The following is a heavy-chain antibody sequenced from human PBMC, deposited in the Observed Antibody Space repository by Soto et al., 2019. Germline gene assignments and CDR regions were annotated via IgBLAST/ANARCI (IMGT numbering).Heavy chain of an antibody. CDR2: MNPNSGNT. V-gene: IGHV1-8*01. D-gene: IGHD1-1*01. Sequence: ASVKVSCKASGYTFTSYDINWVRQATGQGLEWMGWMNPNSGNTGYAQKFQGRVTMTRNTSISTAYMELSSLRSEDTAVYYCARAIYWNYDYYYYMYVWGKGTTVTAP. CDR1: GYTFTSYD. J-gene: IGHJ6*03. CDR3: ARAIYWNYDYYYYMYV.